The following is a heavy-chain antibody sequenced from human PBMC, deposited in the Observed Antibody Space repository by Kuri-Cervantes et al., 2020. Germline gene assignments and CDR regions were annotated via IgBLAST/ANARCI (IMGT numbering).Heavy chain of an antibody. Sequence: GESLKISCAASGFTFSDYYMSWIRQAPGKGLEWVSYISSSGSTIYYADSVKGRFTISRDNAKNSLYLQMNSLRAEDTAVYYCARDPTGAIWFRDNDAFDIWGQGTMVTVSS. V-gene: IGHV3-11*01. CDR2: ISSSGSTI. CDR1: GFTFSDYY. CDR3: ARDPTGAIWFRDNDAFDI. J-gene: IGHJ3*02. D-gene: IGHD3-10*01.